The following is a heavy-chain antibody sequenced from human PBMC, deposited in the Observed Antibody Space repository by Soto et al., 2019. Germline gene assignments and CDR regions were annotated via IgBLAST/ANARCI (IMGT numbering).Heavy chain of an antibody. J-gene: IGHJ6*02. Sequence: PSETLSLTCTVSGGSISSSISYWVWIRQPPGKGLEWIGSFYYSGSTYYNTSLKSRVTLSVDTSKNQFSLNLNSVTAADTAVYYFAILNGYCVSTGCHGYYGMDVWGQGTTVTVSS. V-gene: IGHV4-39*01. CDR2: FYYSGST. CDR1: GGSISSSISY. CDR3: AILNGYCVSTGCHGYYGMDV. D-gene: IGHD2-2*03.